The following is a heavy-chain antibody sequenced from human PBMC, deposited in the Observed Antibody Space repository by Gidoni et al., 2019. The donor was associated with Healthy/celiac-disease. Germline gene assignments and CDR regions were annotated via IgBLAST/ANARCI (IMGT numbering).Heavy chain of an antibody. CDR2: ISYDGSNK. Sequence: QVQLVESGGGVVQPGRSLRLSCAASGFTFRSYGMHWVRQAPGKGLEWVAVISYDGSNKYYADSVKGRFTISRDNSKNTLYLQMNSLRAEDTAVYYCAKGRAVRQQLPFYYFDYWGQGTLVTVSS. J-gene: IGHJ4*02. D-gene: IGHD6-13*01. CDR3: AKGRAVRQQLPFYYFDY. V-gene: IGHV3-30*18. CDR1: GFTFRSYG.